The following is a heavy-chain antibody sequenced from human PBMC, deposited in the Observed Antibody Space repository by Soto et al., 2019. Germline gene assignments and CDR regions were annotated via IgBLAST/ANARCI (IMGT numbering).Heavy chain of an antibody. J-gene: IGHJ4*02. CDR1: GYTFTSYD. CDR2: MNPTIGNT. Sequence: QVQLVQSGAAVKKPGASVKVSCKASGYTFTSYDINWVRQATGQGLEWMGWMNPTIGNTGYAQKFQGRVTMTRKTSISTAYMELSSLRSEDTAVYYCATAAPFSGWPVLDYWGQGTLVTVSS. CDR3: ATAAPFSGWPVLDY. D-gene: IGHD6-19*01. V-gene: IGHV1-8*01.